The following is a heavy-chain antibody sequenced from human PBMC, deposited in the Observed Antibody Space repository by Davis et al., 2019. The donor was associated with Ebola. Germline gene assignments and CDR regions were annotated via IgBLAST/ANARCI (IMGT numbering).Heavy chain of an antibody. D-gene: IGHD6-6*01. CDR1: GYTFTSYG. J-gene: IGHJ4*02. Sequence: ASVKVSCKASGYTFTSYGISWVRQAPGQGLEWMGWISAYNGNTNYAQKLQGRVTMTTDTSTSTAYMELRSLRSGDTAVYYCARDASQSYSSSSVDYWGQGTLVTVSS. V-gene: IGHV1-18*01. CDR2: ISAYNGNT. CDR3: ARDASQSYSSSSVDY.